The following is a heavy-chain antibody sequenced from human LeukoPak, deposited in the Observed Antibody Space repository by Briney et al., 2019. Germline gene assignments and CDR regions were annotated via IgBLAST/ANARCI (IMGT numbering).Heavy chain of an antibody. Sequence: XGSLXXXCAASGFTLSNYAMTWVRQAPGKGLEWVSSITGSGALTYYEDSVKGRITISKDKTMDTMFLKMNRLRADDTAEYYFAXXRXDGSGSXFDYWGQGXLVTVSS. V-gene: IGHV3-23*01. CDR1: GFTLSNYA. J-gene: IGHJ4*02. CDR3: AXXRXDGSGSXFDY. D-gene: IGHD3-10*01. CDR2: ITGSGALT.